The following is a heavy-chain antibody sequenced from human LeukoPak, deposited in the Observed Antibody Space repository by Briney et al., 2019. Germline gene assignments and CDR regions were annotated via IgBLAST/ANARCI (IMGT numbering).Heavy chain of an antibody. J-gene: IGHJ3*02. CDR3: ARDSRYDSSGSRSPGAFDI. D-gene: IGHD3-22*01. Sequence: GGSLRLSCVASGFIFSSYTMHWVRQAPGKGLEWVAVISYDGSNKYYADSVKGRFTISRDNSKNTLYLQMNSLRPEDTAVYYCARDSRYDSSGSRSPGAFDIWGQGTKVTVSS. CDR1: GFIFSSYT. V-gene: IGHV3-30*04. CDR2: ISYDGSNK.